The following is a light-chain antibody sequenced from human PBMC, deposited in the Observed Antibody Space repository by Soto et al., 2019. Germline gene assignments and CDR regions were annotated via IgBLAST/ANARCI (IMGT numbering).Light chain of an antibody. CDR3: CSYAGSSTFYYV. V-gene: IGLV2-23*01. J-gene: IGLJ1*01. CDR1: SSDVGSYNL. CDR2: EGS. Sequence: QSALTQPASVSGSPGQSITISCTGTSSDVGSYNLVSWYQQHPGKASKLMIYEGSKRPSGVSNRFSGSKSGYTASLTISGLQAEDEADYYCCSYAGSSTFYYVLGTGTKVTVL.